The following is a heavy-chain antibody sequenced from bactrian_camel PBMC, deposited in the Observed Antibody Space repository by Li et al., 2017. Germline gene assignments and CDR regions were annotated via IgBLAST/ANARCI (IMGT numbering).Heavy chain of an antibody. V-gene: IGHV3S25*01. J-gene: IGHJ4*01. Sequence: QVQLVESGGGSVQAGGSLRLSCAASGYTSSGDCMAWFRQVPGNEREGVATIYGDAGITYYADSVKGRFTISQDNAKNTVYLQMNSLKPEDTGMYYCAAVKKDPDHSDYDGPSPRLEPWEYNYWGQGTQVTVS. CDR1: GYTSSGDC. CDR3: AAVKKDPDHSDYDGPSPRLEPWEYNY. D-gene: IGHD4*01. CDR2: IYGDAGIT.